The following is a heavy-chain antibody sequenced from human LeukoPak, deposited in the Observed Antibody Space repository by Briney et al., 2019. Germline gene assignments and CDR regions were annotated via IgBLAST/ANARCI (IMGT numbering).Heavy chain of an antibody. CDR3: ARDLGGSGSYYLDY. V-gene: IGHV3-48*01. CDR2: ISSSSSTI. CDR1: GFTFSIYS. J-gene: IGHJ4*02. Sequence: GGSLRLSCAASGFTFSIYSMNWVRQAPGKGLEWVSYISSSSSTIYYADSVKGRFTISRDNAKNSLYLQMNSLRAEDTAVYYCARDLGGSGSYYLDYWGQGTLVTVSS. D-gene: IGHD3-10*01.